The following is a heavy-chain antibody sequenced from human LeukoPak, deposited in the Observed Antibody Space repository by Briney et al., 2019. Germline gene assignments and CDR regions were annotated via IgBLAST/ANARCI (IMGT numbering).Heavy chain of an antibody. D-gene: IGHD5-18*01. J-gene: IGHJ6*02. CDR1: GGSISSYY. CDR3: ARDWGYSYGFDYYYYGMDV. CDR2: IYYSGST. V-gene: IGHV4-59*01. Sequence: SETLSLTCTVSGGSISSYYWSWIRQPPGKGLEWIGYIYYSGSTNYNPSLKSRVTISVDTSKNQFSLELSSVTAADTAVYYCARDWGYSYGFDYYYYGMDVWGQGTTVTVSS.